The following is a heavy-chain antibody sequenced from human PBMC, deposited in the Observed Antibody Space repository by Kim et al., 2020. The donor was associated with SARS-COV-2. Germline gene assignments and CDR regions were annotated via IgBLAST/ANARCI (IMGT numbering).Heavy chain of an antibody. J-gene: IGHJ5*02. D-gene: IGHD2-21*02. CDR3: ARGACGGDCLGNNWFDP. Sequence: SETLSLTCAVYGGSFSGYYWSWIRQPPGKGLEWIGEINHSGSTNYNPSLKSRVTISVDTSKNQFSLKLSSVTAADTAVYYCARGACGGDCLGNNWFDPW. CDR2: INHSGST. CDR1: GGSFSGYY. V-gene: IGHV4-34*01.